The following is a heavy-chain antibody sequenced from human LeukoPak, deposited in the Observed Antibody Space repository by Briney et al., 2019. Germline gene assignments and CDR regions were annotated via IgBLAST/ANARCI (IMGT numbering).Heavy chain of an antibody. CDR2: IYYSGST. CDR1: GYSISSSNW. V-gene: IGHV4-28*01. Sequence: SETLSLTCAVSGYSISSSNWWGWIRQPPGKGLEWIGYIYYSGSTYYNPSLKSRVTMSVDTSKNQLSLKLSSVTAVDTAVYYCARMNSSTLLRGAFDIWGQGTMVTVSS. CDR3: ARMNSSTLLRGAFDI. J-gene: IGHJ3*02. D-gene: IGHD2-2*01.